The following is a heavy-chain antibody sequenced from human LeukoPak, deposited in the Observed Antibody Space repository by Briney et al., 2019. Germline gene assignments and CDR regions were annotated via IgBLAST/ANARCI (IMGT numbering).Heavy chain of an antibody. Sequence: ASVKVSCKASGYTFNGYYMHWVRQAPGQGLEWMGWISAYNGNTNYAQKLQGRVTMTTDTSTSTAYMELRSLRSDDTAVYYCARDLYYDSSGYYLVAFDIWGQGTMVTVSS. CDR2: ISAYNGNT. CDR3: ARDLYYDSSGYYLVAFDI. J-gene: IGHJ3*02. CDR1: GYTFNGYY. D-gene: IGHD3-22*01. V-gene: IGHV1-18*04.